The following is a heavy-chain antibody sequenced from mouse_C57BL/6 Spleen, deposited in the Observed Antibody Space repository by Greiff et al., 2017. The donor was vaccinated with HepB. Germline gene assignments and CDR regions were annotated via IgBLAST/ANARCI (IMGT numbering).Heavy chain of an antibody. Sequence: QVQLKQSGAELVKPGASVKMSCKASGYTFTSYWITWVKQRPGQGLEWIGDIYPGSGSTNYNEKFKSKATLTVDTSSSTAYMQLSSLTSEDSAVYYCARGYDYDEGFAYWGQGTLVTVSA. CDR3: ARGYDYDEGFAY. J-gene: IGHJ3*01. CDR1: GYTFTSYW. D-gene: IGHD2-4*01. CDR2: IYPGSGST. V-gene: IGHV1-55*01.